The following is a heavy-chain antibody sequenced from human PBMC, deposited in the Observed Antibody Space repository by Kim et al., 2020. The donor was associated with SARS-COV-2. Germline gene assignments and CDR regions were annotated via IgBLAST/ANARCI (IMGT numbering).Heavy chain of an antibody. CDR3: ARDREYYDILTGYYLTSYYYYYYGMDV. V-gene: IGHV3-30-3*01. D-gene: IGHD3-9*01. CDR1: GFTFSSYA. J-gene: IGHJ6*02. CDR2: ISYDGSNK. Sequence: GGSLRLSCAASGFTFSSYAMHWVRQAPGKGLEWVAVISYDGSNKYYADSVKGRFTISRDNSKNTLYLQMNSLRAEDTAVYYCARDREYYDILTGYYLTSYYYYYYGMDVWGQGTTVTVSS.